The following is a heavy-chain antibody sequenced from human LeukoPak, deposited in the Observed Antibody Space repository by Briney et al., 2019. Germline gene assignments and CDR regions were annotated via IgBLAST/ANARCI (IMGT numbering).Heavy chain of an antibody. CDR3: AKEYSSGWPDAFDI. J-gene: IGHJ3*02. CDR1: GFTFDDYA. Sequence: GRSLRLSCAASGFTFDDYAMHWVRQAPGKGLEWVSGISWNSGSIGYADSVKGRFTISRDNAKNSLYLQMNSLRAEDTALYCCAKEYSSGWPDAFDIWGQGTMVTVSS. V-gene: IGHV3-9*01. D-gene: IGHD6-19*01. CDR2: ISWNSGSI.